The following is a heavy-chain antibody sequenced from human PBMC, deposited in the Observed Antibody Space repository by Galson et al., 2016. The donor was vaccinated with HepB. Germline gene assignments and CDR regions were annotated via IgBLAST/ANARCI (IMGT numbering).Heavy chain of an antibody. Sequence: SCKASGYTFTHYGISWVRQAPGQGLEWMGWISLYNGDTKYAPSLQDRVTMTTDTSTDMAYLDLRSLKSDDTAIYYCARVAYGANFLDAWGHGTLVTVSS. CDR2: ISLYNGDT. D-gene: IGHD4-23*01. V-gene: IGHV1-18*04. J-gene: IGHJ5*01. CDR3: ARVAYGANFLDA. CDR1: GYTFTHYG.